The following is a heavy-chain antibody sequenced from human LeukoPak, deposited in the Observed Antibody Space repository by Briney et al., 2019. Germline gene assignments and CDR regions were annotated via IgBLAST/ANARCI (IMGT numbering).Heavy chain of an antibody. CDR1: GFIFDDYA. CDR2: ISWNSGSI. CDR3: AKAGGAGRDY. D-gene: IGHD1-26*01. J-gene: IGHJ4*02. V-gene: IGHV3-9*01. Sequence: GGSLRLSCVASGFIFDDYAMHWVRQAPGKGLEWVSGISWNSGSIGYADSVKGRFTISRDNAKNSLYLQMNSLRAEDTALYYCAKAGGAGRDYWGQGTLVTVSS.